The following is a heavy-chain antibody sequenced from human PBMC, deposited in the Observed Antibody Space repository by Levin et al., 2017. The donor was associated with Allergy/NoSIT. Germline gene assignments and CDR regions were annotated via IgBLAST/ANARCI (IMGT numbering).Heavy chain of an antibody. V-gene: IGHV3-21*01. D-gene: IGHD6-13*01. Sequence: GGSLRLSCAASGFTFSSYSMNWVRQAPGKGLEWVSSISSSSSYIYYADSVKGRFTISRDNAKNSLYLQMNSLRAEDTAVYYCARDESKVVDSSSWEPEYFQHWGQGTLVTVSS. CDR1: GFTFSSYS. CDR2: ISSSSSYI. J-gene: IGHJ1*01. CDR3: ARDESKVVDSSSWEPEYFQH.